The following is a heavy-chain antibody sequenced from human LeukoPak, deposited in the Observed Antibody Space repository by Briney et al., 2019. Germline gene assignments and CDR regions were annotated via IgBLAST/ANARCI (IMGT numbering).Heavy chain of an antibody. V-gene: IGHV3-53*01. CDR1: GFTVSSNY. J-gene: IGHJ4*02. CDR3: AKDPIFSGSYGVFDY. Sequence: GGSLRLSCAASGFTVSSNYMSWVRQAPGKGLEWVSVIYSGGSTYYADSAEGRFTISRDNSKNTLYLQMNSLRAGDTAVYYCAKDPIFSGSYGVFDYWGLGTLVTVSS. CDR2: IYSGGST. D-gene: IGHD1-26*01.